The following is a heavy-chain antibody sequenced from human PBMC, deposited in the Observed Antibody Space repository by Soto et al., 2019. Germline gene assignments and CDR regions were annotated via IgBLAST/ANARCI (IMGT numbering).Heavy chain of an antibody. V-gene: IGHV4-39*01. Sequence: QLQLQESGPGLVKPSETLSLTCTVSGGSISSSSYYWGWIRQPPGKGLEWIGSIYYSGSTYYNPSLKSRVTISVDTSKNQFSLKLSSVTAADTAVYYCARHGGLRIWGVVIKGAQKKYNWFDPWGQGTLVTVSS. CDR3: ARHGGLRIWGVVIKGAQKKYNWFDP. D-gene: IGHD3-3*01. J-gene: IGHJ5*02. CDR2: IYYSGST. CDR1: GGSISSSSYY.